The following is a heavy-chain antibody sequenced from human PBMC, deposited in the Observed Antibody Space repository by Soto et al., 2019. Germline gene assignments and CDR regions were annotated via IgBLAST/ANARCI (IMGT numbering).Heavy chain of an antibody. CDR1: GFTFTSSA. CDR3: AAFPGRITMVRGAGYYGMDV. Sequence: ASVKVSCKASGFTFTSSAVQWVRQARGRRLEWIGWIVVGSGNTNYAQKFQERVTITRDMSTSTAYMELSSLRSEDTAMYYCAAFPGRITMVRGAGYYGMDVWGQGATVTVPS. J-gene: IGHJ6*02. D-gene: IGHD3-10*01. V-gene: IGHV1-58*01. CDR2: IVVGSGNT.